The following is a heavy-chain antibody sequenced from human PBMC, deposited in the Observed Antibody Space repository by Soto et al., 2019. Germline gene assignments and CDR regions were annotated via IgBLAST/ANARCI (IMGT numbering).Heavy chain of an antibody. D-gene: IGHD2-2*01. Sequence: QVQLVQSGAELKKPGASVKVSCKASGYTFINYGIVWVRQAPGQGLEWMGWISAYNGVTHYPQKFQDRVTMTIDTPTSTAYMELRSLTSDDTAIYHCARGFRTVPFDYWGQGTLVTVSS. V-gene: IGHV1-18*01. CDR3: ARGFRTVPFDY. J-gene: IGHJ4*02. CDR2: ISAYNGVT. CDR1: GYTFINYG.